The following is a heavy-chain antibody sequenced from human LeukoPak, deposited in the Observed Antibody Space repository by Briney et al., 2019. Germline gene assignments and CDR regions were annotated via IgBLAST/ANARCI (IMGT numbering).Heavy chain of an antibody. CDR3: AKGGSYGSLYYFDY. V-gene: IGHV3-30*04. D-gene: IGHD5-18*01. CDR2: ISYDGSNK. J-gene: IGHJ4*02. CDR1: GFTFSSYA. Sequence: GGSLRLSCAASGFTFSSYAMHWVRQAPGKGLEWVAVISYDGSNKYYADSVKGRFTISRDNSKNTLYLQMNSLRAEDTAVYYCAKGGSYGSLYYFDYWGQGTLVTVSS.